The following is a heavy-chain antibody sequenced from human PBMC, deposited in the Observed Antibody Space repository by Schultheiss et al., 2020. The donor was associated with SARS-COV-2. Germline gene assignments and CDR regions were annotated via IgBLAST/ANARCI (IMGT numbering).Heavy chain of an antibody. CDR2: ISAYNGNT. CDR1: GYTFTSYG. J-gene: IGHJ4*02. D-gene: IGHD3-9*01. Sequence: ASVKVSCKASGYTFTSYGINWVRQATGQGLEWMGWISAYNGNTNYAQKLQGRVTMTTDTSTSTAYMELRSLRSDDTAVYYCARVKYYDVLSGYPNVEYCDYWGQGTLVTVSS. V-gene: IGHV1-18*01. CDR3: ARVKYYDVLSGYPNVEYCDY.